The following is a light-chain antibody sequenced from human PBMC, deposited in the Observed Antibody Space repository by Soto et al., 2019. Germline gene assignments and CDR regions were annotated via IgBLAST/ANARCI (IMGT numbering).Light chain of an antibody. CDR3: QSYHSSNVV. Sequence: NFMLTQPHSVSESPGKTVTISCTRSSGSIASNYVQWYQQRPGSAPTTVIYEDKQRPSGVPDRFSGSIDSSSNSASLTISRLKTEDEADYYCQSYHSSNVVFGGGTKVTVL. J-gene: IGLJ3*02. V-gene: IGLV6-57*04. CDR2: EDK. CDR1: SGSIASNY.